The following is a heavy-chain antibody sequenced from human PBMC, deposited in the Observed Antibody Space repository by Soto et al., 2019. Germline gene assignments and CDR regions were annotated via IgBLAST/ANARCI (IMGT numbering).Heavy chain of an antibody. CDR3: ASGASRWYPYFFDS. V-gene: IGHV1-69*01. CDR1: AGTFNSYA. Sequence: QAQVVQSGAEVRKPGSSVKLSCKASAGTFNSYAIAWVRQAPGQGLEWMGGIIPYYNTLNYAQKFQDRVTITADDSTNTVYMELSSLRSDDTAVYFWASGASRWYPYFFDSWAQGTLVTVSS. J-gene: IGHJ4*02. D-gene: IGHD6-13*01. CDR2: IIPYYNTL.